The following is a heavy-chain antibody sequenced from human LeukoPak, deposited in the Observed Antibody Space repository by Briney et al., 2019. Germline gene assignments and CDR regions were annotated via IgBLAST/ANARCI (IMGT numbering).Heavy chain of an antibody. V-gene: IGHV3-23*01. J-gene: IGHJ3*02. D-gene: IGHD3-10*01. CDR2: ITSNADRT. Sequence: GGSLRLSCAASGFTFGSYGMSWVRQAPGKGLEWVSFITSNADRTSYADSVEGRFTISRDNPRNTLYMQMNSLRDEDTAVYYCARDRSGRDYGSGSYLVADAFDIWGQGTMVTVSS. CDR1: GFTFGSYG. CDR3: ARDRSGRDYGSGSYLVADAFDI.